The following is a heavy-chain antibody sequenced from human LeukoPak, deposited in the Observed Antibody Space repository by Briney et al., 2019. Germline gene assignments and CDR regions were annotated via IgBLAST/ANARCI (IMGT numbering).Heavy chain of an antibody. V-gene: IGHV3-74*01. J-gene: IGHJ6*02. CDR3: ARGKNYDFWSGYYTPDYYYYYGMDV. CDR1: GFTFSSYW. D-gene: IGHD3-3*01. Sequence: PGGSLRLSCAASGFTFSSYWMHWVRQAPGKGLVWVSRINSDGSSTSYADSVKGRFTISRDNAKNTLYLQMNSLRAEDTAVYYCARGKNYDFWSGYYTPDYYYYYGMDVWGQGTTVTVSS. CDR2: INSDGSST.